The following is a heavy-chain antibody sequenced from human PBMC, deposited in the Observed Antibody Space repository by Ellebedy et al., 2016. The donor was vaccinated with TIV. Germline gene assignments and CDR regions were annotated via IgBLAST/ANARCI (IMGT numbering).Heavy chain of an antibody. D-gene: IGHD6-13*01. Sequence: ASVKVSCKASGYTFTSYDINWVRQATGQGLEWMGWMNPNSGNTGYAQKFQGRVTITRNTSTSTACMELSSLRSEDTAVYYCERVRDNSWYYWGQGTLVTVSS. V-gene: IGHV1-8*03. J-gene: IGHJ4*02. CDR2: MNPNSGNT. CDR3: ERVRDNSWYY. CDR1: GYTFTSYD.